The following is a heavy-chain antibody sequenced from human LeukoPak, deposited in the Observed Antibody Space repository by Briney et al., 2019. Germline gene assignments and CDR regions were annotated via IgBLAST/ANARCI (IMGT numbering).Heavy chain of an antibody. D-gene: IGHD2-8*01. Sequence: KTSETLSLTCTVSGGSVSSYYWTWIRQPPGKGLEWIGYIYYSGSTNYNPSLKGRVTISVDTSKNQFSLNLSSVTAADTAVYFCARGPPSNNGFYYWGQGTLVTVSS. J-gene: IGHJ4*02. CDR3: ARGPPSNNGFYY. CDR1: GGSVSSYY. CDR2: IYYSGST. V-gene: IGHV4-59*02.